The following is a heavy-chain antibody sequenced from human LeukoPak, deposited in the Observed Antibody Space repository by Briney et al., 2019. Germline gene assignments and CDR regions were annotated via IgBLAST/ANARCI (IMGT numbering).Heavy chain of an antibody. J-gene: IGHJ4*02. CDR3: VKEGPERGFWYSYGSATFDY. CDR2: ISSNGGST. Sequence: GGSLRLSCSASGFTFSSYAMHWVRQATGKGLEYVSAISSNGGSTYYADSVKGRFTISRDNSKNTLYLQMSSLRAEDTAVYYCVKEGPERGFWYSYGSATFDYWGQGTLVTVSS. V-gene: IGHV3-64D*06. CDR1: GFTFSSYA. D-gene: IGHD5-18*01.